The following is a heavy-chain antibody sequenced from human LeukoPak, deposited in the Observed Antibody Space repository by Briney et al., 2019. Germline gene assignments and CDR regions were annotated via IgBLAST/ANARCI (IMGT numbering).Heavy chain of an antibody. D-gene: IGHD5-12*01. V-gene: IGHV3-15*01. CDR2: IKSKTDGGTT. J-gene: IGHJ4*02. Sequence: GGSLRLSCAASGFTFSNAWMSWVRQAPGKGLEWVGRIKSKTDGGTTDYAAPVKGRFTISRDDSKNTLYLQMNSLKTEDTAVYYCTTDHVSGYDPLFDYWGQGTLVTVSS. CDR3: TTDHVSGYDPLFDY. CDR1: GFTFSNAW.